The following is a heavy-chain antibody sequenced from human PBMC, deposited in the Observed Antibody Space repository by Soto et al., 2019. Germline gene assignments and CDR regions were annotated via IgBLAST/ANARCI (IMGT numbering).Heavy chain of an antibody. J-gene: IGHJ5*02. CDR3: ARGGGPVIVLMVYAKPYNWFDP. CDR2: IIPIFGTA. Sequence: QVQLVQSGAEVKKPGSSVKVSCKASGGTFSSYAISWVRQAPGQGLEWMGGIIPIFGTANYAQKFQGRVTITADESTSTAYMELSSLRSEDTAVYYCARGGGPVIVLMVYAKPYNWFDPWGQGTLVTVSS. CDR1: GGTFSSYA. D-gene: IGHD2-8*01. V-gene: IGHV1-69*01.